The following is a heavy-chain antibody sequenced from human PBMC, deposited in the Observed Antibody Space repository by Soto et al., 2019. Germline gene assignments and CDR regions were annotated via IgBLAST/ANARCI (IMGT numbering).Heavy chain of an antibody. Sequence: AGESLKISCKGSGYSFTSYWIGWVRQMPGKGLEWMGIIYPGDSDTRYSPSFQGQVTISVDTSKNQFSLKLSSVTAADTAVYYCARDRGGGTVTTSFWFDPWGQGTLVTVSS. CDR1: GYSFTSYW. J-gene: IGHJ5*02. V-gene: IGHV5-51*01. CDR2: IYPGDSDT. D-gene: IGHD4-4*01. CDR3: ARDRGGGTVTTSFWFDP.